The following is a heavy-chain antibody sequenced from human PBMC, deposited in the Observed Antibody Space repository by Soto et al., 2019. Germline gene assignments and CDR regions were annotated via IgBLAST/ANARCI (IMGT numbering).Heavy chain of an antibody. CDR1: GFTLSSYA. CDR2: MGGRGGST. Sequence: GGSLRLSCAASGFTLSSYAMSWVRQAPGMGLGWVAAMGGRGGSTNHAVCVKGRFIISRDNMKNTLYRQMTSRRAEDTAVYYCVKVPRDYSNYSYWGEGTLVTVAS. CDR3: VKVPRDYSNYSY. J-gene: IGHJ4*02. D-gene: IGHD4-4*01. V-gene: IGHV3-23*01.